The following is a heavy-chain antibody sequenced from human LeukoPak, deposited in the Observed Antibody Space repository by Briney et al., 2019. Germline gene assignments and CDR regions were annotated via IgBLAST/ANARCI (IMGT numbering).Heavy chain of an antibody. Sequence: SETLSLTCAVYGGSFSGYYWSWIRQPPGKGLEWIGEINHSGSTNYNPSLKSRVTISVDMSKNQFSLKLSSVTAADTAVYYCARGSKLRYFDWLFPYYYGMDVWGKGTTVTVSS. V-gene: IGHV4-34*01. D-gene: IGHD3-9*01. CDR3: ARGSKLRYFDWLFPYYYGMDV. CDR1: GGSFSGYY. CDR2: INHSGST. J-gene: IGHJ6*04.